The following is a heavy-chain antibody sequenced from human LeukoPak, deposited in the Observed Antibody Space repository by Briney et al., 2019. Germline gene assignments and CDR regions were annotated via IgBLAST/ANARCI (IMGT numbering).Heavy chain of an antibody. CDR1: GFTFSTYA. Sequence: PGGSLRLSCAVSGFTFSTYAMHWVRQAPGKGLEWVAFISYDGRHKYYADSVKGRFTISRDNSKNTLFLQMNSLRAEDTAVYYCAKGYYEIHDAFDIWGQGTMVTVSS. V-gene: IGHV3-30*04. D-gene: IGHD3-9*01. CDR3: AKGYYEIHDAFDI. CDR2: ISYDGRHK. J-gene: IGHJ3*02.